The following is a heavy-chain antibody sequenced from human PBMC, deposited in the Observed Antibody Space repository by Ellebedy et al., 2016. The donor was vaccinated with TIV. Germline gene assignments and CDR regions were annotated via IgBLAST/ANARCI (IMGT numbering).Heavy chain of an antibody. D-gene: IGHD1-26*01. CDR2: IYPSDSYT. V-gene: IGHV5-10-1*01. CDR3: ARFSGSFGGFDY. CDR1: GYSFSSYW. J-gene: IGHJ4*02. Sequence: GESLKISCKGSGYSFSSYWTTWMRQLPGKGLESMGRIYPSDSYTKYSPSFQGHVTISADKSIDTAYLQWSSLKASDTAFYYCARFSGSFGGFDYWGQGTLVTVSS.